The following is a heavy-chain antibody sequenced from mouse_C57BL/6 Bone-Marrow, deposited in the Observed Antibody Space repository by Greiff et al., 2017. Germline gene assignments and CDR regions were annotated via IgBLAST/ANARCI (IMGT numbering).Heavy chain of an antibody. CDR2: IYPRDGST. D-gene: IGHD1-1*01. J-gene: IGHJ1*01. V-gene: IGHV1-85*01. CDR1: GYTFTSYD. CDR3: VSVEVDGSSGDWCFDD. Sequence: VQLVESGPELVKPGASVKLSCKASGYTFTSYDITWVKQRPGQGLEWIGCIYPRDGSTKYNEKFKGKATLTVDTSSRTAYMELHSLTSEDSAVYLWVSVEVDGSSGDWCFDDWGAGTTVTVSS.